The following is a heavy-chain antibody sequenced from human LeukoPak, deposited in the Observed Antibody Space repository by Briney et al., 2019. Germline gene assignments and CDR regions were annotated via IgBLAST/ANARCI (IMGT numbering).Heavy chain of an antibody. V-gene: IGHV3-23*01. J-gene: IGHJ4*02. Sequence: GGSLRLSCAASGFIFSSYAMSWVRQAPGKGLEWVSGISGSGGSTYYADSVKGRFTISRDNSKNTLYMQMNSLRAEDTAVYYCAKDRCSSISCYTDYWGQGTLVTVSS. CDR1: GFIFSSYA. CDR3: AKDRCSSISCYTDY. D-gene: IGHD2-2*02. CDR2: ISGSGGST.